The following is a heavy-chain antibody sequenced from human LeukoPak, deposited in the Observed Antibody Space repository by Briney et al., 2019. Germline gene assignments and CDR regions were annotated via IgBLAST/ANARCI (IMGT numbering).Heavy chain of an antibody. D-gene: IGHD1-26*01. CDR1: GFTVSTNY. Sequence: GGSLRLSFAASGFTVSTNYMSWARQAPGKGLEWVSVVYSDGKICYADAVKGRFTISKDNAKNSLYLQMNSLRAEDTAVYYCASSTMGATGADPYYFDYWGQGTLVTVSS. CDR2: VYSDGKI. J-gene: IGHJ4*02. V-gene: IGHV3-53*01. CDR3: ASSTMGATGADPYYFDY.